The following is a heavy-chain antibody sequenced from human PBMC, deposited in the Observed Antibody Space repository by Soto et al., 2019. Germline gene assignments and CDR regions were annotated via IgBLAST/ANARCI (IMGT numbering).Heavy chain of an antibody. D-gene: IGHD4-17*01. V-gene: IGHV3-30-3*01. J-gene: IGHJ4*02. Sequence: GGSLRLSCAASGFTFSSYAMHWVRQAPGKGLEWVAVISYDGSNKYYADSVKGRFTISRDNSKNTLYLQMNSLRAEDTAVYYCASHPRHDYGDYTFDYWGQGTLVTVSS. CDR1: GFTFSSYA. CDR3: ASHPRHDYGDYTFDY. CDR2: ISYDGSNK.